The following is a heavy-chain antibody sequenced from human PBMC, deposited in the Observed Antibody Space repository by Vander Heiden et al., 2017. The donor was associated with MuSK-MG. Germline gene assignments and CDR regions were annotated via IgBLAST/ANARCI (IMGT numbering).Heavy chain of an antibody. V-gene: IGHV4-61*05. CDR2: IYYSGST. CDR1: GGSISSSDYY. J-gene: IGHJ5*02. CDR3: ARGFKNWFDP. Sequence: QLQLQESGPGLVKASETLFITCSVSGGSISSSDYYRGWIRQPPGKGLEWVGSIYYSGSTKYNPSLNSRVTISIDVSKNQFSLKLTSVTAADTAVYYCARGFKNWFDPWGQGALVTVSS.